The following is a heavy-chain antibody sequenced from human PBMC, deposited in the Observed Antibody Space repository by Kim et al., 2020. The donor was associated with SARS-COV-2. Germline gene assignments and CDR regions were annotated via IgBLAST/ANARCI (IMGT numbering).Heavy chain of an antibody. J-gene: IGHJ4*02. CDR3: ARVYDSSGYYYGY. Sequence: YSQKFQGRVTITRDTSASTAYMELSSLRSEDTAVYYCARVYDSSGYYYGYWGQGTLVTVSS. D-gene: IGHD3-22*01. V-gene: IGHV1-3*01.